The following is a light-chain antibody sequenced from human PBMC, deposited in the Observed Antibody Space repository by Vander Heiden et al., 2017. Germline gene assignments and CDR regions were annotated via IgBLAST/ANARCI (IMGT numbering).Light chain of an antibody. CDR1: SSDVGGYNY. CDR2: DVS. CDR3: SSYTSSSTRV. V-gene: IGLV2-14*03. J-gene: IGLJ1*01. Sequence: QSALTQPAPVSGSPGQSVTIPCTGSSSDVGGYNYVSWDQQHPGKAPKLMIYDVSNRPSGVSNRFSGSKSGNTASLTISGLQAEDEADYYCSSYTSSSTRVFGTGTKVTVL.